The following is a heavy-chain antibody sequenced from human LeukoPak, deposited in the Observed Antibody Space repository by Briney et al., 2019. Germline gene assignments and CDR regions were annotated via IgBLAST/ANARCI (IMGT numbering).Heavy chain of an antibody. CDR2: MNPNSGNT. CDR3: ARGSQTIITTFCDN. J-gene: IGHJ4*02. V-gene: IGHV1-8*01. Sequence: ASVKVSCKASGYTFSNYDINWVRQATGQGLEWMGWMNPNSGNTGYAQKSQGRVTMTRDTSINTAYMELSSLRSDDTAVYYCARGSQTIITTFCDNWGQGTLVTVSS. D-gene: IGHD3-22*01. CDR1: GYTFSNYD.